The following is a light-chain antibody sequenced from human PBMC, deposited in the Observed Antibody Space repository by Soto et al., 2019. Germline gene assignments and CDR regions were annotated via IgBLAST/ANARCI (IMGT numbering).Light chain of an antibody. V-gene: IGLV1-51*01. CDR2: DND. Sequence: QSVLTQPPSVSAAPGQKVTVSCTGSSSNMGSNYVSWDQQVPGRAPKLLIYDNDERMSGIPDRFSGSRSGTSGILGISEGQTADEADYYCASCDSSLRDWVFGVGTK. CDR1: SSNMGSNY. CDR3: ASCDSSLRDWV. J-gene: IGLJ3*02.